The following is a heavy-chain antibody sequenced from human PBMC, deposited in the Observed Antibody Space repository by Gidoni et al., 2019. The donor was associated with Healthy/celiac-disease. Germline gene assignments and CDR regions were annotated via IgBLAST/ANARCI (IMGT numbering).Heavy chain of an antibody. V-gene: IGHV3-30*01. CDR2: ISYDGSNK. CDR1: GFTFSSYA. J-gene: IGHJ4*02. Sequence: QVQLVESGGGVVQPGRSLRLSCAASGFTFSSYAMHWVRQAPGKGLEWVAVISYDGSNKYYADSVKGRFTISRDNSKNTLYLQMNSLRAEDTAVYYCAREYYYDSSGYYPPDYWGQGTLVTVSS. CDR3: AREYYYDSSGYYPPDY. D-gene: IGHD3-22*01.